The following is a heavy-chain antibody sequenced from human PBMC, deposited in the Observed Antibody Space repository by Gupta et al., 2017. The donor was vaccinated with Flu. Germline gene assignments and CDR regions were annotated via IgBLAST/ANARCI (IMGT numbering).Heavy chain of an antibody. CDR1: GITFSDHY. CDR3: FSSVGSSVKGPRY. J-gene: IGHJ4*02. Sequence: EVQLVESGGDLVQPGGSLRLSCVASGITFSDHYMGWVRQAPGKGLEWVGRTRNKANSYATDYAASVKGRFTISRDDSKNSVYLQMDSLTSDDTAVYYCFSSVGSSVKGPRYWGQGTLVTVSS. V-gene: IGHV3-72*01. CDR2: TRNKANSYAT. D-gene: IGHD6-13*01.